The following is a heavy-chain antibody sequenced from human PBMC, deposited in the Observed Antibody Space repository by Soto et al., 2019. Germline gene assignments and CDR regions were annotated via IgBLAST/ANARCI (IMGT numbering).Heavy chain of an antibody. Sequence: QVHLVQSGAEVKKPGASLKVSCKASGYTFTSYGIVWVRQAPGQGLEWMGWISTYNVDTKYAKKFKGRVTMSTDTSTTTAYMELTSLTSDDTAMYYCARGGFAYGYLDFWGQGTLATVSS. J-gene: IGHJ4*02. CDR2: ISTYNVDT. CDR1: GYTFTSYG. D-gene: IGHD5-18*01. V-gene: IGHV1-18*01. CDR3: ARGGFAYGYLDF.